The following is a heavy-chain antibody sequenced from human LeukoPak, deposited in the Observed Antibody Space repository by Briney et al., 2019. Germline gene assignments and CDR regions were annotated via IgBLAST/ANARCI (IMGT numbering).Heavy chain of an antibody. Sequence: GESLKISCKGSGYSFTSYWIGWVRQMPGKGLEWMGIIYPGDSDTRYSPSFQGQVTISADKSISTAYLQWSSLKASDTAMHYCARLTGYSSSWYWFDPWGQGTLVTVSS. CDR1: GYSFTSYW. D-gene: IGHD6-13*01. J-gene: IGHJ5*02. V-gene: IGHV5-51*01. CDR3: ARLTGYSSSWYWFDP. CDR2: IYPGDSDT.